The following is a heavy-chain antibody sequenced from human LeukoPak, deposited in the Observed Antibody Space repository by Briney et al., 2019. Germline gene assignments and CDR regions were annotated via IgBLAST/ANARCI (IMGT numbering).Heavy chain of an antibody. CDR1: GYTFTSYG. CDR3: ARDTISNYYDSTGYFSY. Sequence: ASVKVSCKASGYTFTSYGIHWVRQAPGQGLEWMGWISAYNGNTNYAQKLQGRVTMTTDTSTSTVYMELRSLRSDDTAVYYCARDTISNYYDSTGYFSYWGQGTLVTVSS. D-gene: IGHD3-22*01. J-gene: IGHJ4*02. CDR2: ISAYNGNT. V-gene: IGHV1-18*01.